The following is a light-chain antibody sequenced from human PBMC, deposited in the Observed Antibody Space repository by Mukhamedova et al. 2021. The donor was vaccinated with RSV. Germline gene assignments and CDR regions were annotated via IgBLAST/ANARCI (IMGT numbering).Light chain of an antibody. CDR2: GAF. V-gene: IGKV1-12*02. Sequence: WYQRRVHGKAPKLLIYGAFNLETGVPSRFSGSGSGTDFTLTISSLQHEDFATYYCQQSRSFPFTFGPGTKVEI. J-gene: IGKJ3*01. CDR3: QQSRSFPFT.